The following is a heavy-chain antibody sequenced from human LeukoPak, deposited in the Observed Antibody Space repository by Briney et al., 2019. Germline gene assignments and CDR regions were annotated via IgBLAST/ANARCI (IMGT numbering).Heavy chain of an antibody. V-gene: IGHV4-61*02. CDR3: ARWAVTYYFDY. Sequence: SETLSLTRTVSGGSISSGSYYWSWIRQPAGKGLEWIGRIYTSGSTNYNPSLKSRVTISVDTSKNQFSLKLSSVTAADTAVYYCARWAVTYYFDYWGQGTLVTVSS. CDR1: GGSISSGSYY. CDR2: IYTSGST. D-gene: IGHD4-11*01. J-gene: IGHJ4*02.